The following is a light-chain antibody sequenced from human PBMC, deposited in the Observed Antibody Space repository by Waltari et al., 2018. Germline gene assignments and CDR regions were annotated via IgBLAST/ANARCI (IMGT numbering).Light chain of an antibody. Sequence: AIRMTQSPSSFSASKGERVTITYRASQGISSYLAWYQQKPGKAPKLLIYAASTLQSGVPSRFSGSGSGTDFTLTISCLQSEDFATYYCQQYYSYPFTFGPGTKVDIK. CDR1: QGISSY. CDR2: AAS. V-gene: IGKV1-8*01. J-gene: IGKJ3*01. CDR3: QQYYSYPFT.